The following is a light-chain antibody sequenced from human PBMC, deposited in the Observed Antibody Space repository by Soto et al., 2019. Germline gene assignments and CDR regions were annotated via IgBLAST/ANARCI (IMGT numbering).Light chain of an antibody. CDR3: QHYGSALFT. CDR1: QSFRSSY. Sequence: EIVLTQSPGTLSLSPGERATLSCRASQSFRSSYLAWYQQKPGQAPRLLIYGASSRATGIPDRFSGSGSGTDFTLTISSLEPEDFAVYYCQHYGSALFTFGPGTKVDV. J-gene: IGKJ3*01. V-gene: IGKV3-20*01. CDR2: GAS.